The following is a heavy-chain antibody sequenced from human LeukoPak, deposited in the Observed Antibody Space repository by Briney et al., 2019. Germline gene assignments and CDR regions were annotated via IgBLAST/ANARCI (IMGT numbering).Heavy chain of an antibody. CDR3: AKELNRGLPDY. Sequence: ASVKVSCKASRYTFTTYDIHWVRQAPGQGLEWMGWMNPNSGNTGYAQKFQGRVTMTRNTSISAAYMDLSSLRAEDTAVYYCAKELNRGLPDYWGQGTLVTVPS. CDR2: MNPNSGNT. J-gene: IGHJ4*02. CDR1: RYTFTTYD. V-gene: IGHV1-8*01. D-gene: IGHD2-21*01.